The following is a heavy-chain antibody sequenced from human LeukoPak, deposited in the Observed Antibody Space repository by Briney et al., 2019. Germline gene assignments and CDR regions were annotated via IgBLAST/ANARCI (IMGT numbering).Heavy chain of an antibody. D-gene: IGHD3-9*01. V-gene: IGHV1-8*01. J-gene: IGHJ4*02. CDR1: GYTFTSYD. CDR2: MNPNSGNT. CDR3: ARARYYDILTGLYYFDY. Sequence: ASVKVSCKASGYTFTSYDINWVRQATGQGLEWMGWMNPNSGNTGYAQKFQGRVTMTRNTSISTAYMELSSLRSADTDVYYCARARYYDILTGLYYFDYWGQGTLVTVSS.